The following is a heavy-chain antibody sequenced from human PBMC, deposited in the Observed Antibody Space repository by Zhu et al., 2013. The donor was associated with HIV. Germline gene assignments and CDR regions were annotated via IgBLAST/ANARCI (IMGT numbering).Heavy chain of an antibody. D-gene: IGHD3-22*01. Sequence: VQLVQSGAEVKKPGESLKISCKGSGYSFTSYWIGWVRQMPGKGLEWMGIIYPGDSDTRYSPSFQGQVTISADKSISTAYLQWSSLKASDTAMYYCARRRRLLDEHDAFDIWGQGTMVTVSS. J-gene: IGHJ3*02. V-gene: IGHV5-51*01. CDR3: ARRRRLLDEHDAFDI. CDR1: GYSFTSYW. CDR2: IYPGDSDT.